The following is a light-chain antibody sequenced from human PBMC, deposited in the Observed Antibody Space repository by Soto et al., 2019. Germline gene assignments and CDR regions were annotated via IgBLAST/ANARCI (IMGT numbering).Light chain of an antibody. CDR3: QQYGSSPT. J-gene: IGKJ5*01. CDR1: QSVSSSY. Sequence: IVVAPSPPPLSLSPWERATLSCRASQSVSSSYLAWYQQKPGQAPRLLIYGASSRATGIPDRFSGSGSGTDFTLTISRLEPEDFAVYYCQQYGSSPTFGQGTRLEIK. V-gene: IGKV3-20*01. CDR2: GAS.